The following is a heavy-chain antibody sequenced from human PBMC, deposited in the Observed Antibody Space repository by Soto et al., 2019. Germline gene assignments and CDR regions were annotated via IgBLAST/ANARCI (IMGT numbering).Heavy chain of an antibody. CDR1: GFTFSSYA. Sequence: QVQLVESGGGVVQPGRSLRLSCAASGFTFSSYAMHWVRQAPGKGLEWVAVISYDGSNKYYADSVKGRFTITRDNSKTTLYLQMNSLRAEDTAVYYCARQPTGYYYYYGMDVWGQGTTVTVSS. CDR3: ARQPTGYYYYYGMDV. J-gene: IGHJ6*02. CDR2: ISYDGSNK. V-gene: IGHV3-30-3*01.